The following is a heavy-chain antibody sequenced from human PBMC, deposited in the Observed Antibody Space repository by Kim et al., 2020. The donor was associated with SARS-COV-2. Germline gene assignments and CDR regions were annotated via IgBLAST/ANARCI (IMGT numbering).Heavy chain of an antibody. J-gene: IGHJ6*02. Sequence: GGSLILSCAASGFTFSNAWMSWVRQAPGKGLEWVGRIKSKTDGGTTDYAAPVKGRFTISRDDSKNTLYLQMNSLKTEDTAVYYCTTLLRYFDWLAVKYYYYYGMDVWGQGTTVTVSS. CDR3: TTLLRYFDWLAVKYYYYYGMDV. CDR1: GFTFSNAW. D-gene: IGHD3-9*01. V-gene: IGHV3-15*01. CDR2: IKSKTDGGTT.